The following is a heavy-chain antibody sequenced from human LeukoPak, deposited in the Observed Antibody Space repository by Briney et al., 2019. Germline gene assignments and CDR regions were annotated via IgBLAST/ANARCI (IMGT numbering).Heavy chain of an antibody. D-gene: IGHD3-22*01. CDR3: AREVYYDSSGSFDY. Sequence: GGSLRLSCAASGFNFNSYVMHWVRQAPGKGLEWVSSISSSSTYIYYADSVKGRFTISRDNAKNSLYLQMNSLRAEDTAVYYCAREVYYDSSGSFDYWGQGTLVTVSS. J-gene: IGHJ4*02. CDR1: GFNFNSYV. CDR2: ISSSSTYI. V-gene: IGHV3-21*01.